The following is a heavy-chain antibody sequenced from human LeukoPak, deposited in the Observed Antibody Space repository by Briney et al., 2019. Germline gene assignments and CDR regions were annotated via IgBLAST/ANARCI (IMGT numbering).Heavy chain of an antibody. D-gene: IGHD3-9*01. Sequence: SETLSLTCTVSGGSISSSSYYWGWIRQPPGKGLGWIGSIYYNGSTYYNPSLKSRVTISVDTSKNQFSLKLSSVTAADTAVYYCASQEQVVLRFFDWYLDSFDYWGQGTLVTVSS. CDR3: ASQEQVVLRFFDWYLDSFDY. CDR1: GGSISSSSYY. J-gene: IGHJ4*02. V-gene: IGHV4-39*01. CDR2: IYYNGST.